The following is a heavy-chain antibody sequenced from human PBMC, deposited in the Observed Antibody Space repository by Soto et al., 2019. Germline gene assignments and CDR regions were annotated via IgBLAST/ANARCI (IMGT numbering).Heavy chain of an antibody. CDR2: IYPGDSDT. J-gene: IGHJ3*02. V-gene: IGHV5-51*01. CDR3: ARRIGHDAFDI. CDR1: GYTFITYW. Sequence: GESLKISCKGSGYTFITYWIGWVRQMPGKGLEWMGIIYPGDSDTSYSPSFQGQVTISDDKSISTAYLQWSSLKASDTAMYYCARRIGHDAFDIWGQGTMVTVSS.